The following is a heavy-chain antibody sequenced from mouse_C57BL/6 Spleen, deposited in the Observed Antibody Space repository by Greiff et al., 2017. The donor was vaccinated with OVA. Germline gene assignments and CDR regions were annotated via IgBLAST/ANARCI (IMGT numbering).Heavy chain of an antibody. CDR3: ARRWGNYEYFDV. CDR2: IYPGDGDT. CDR1: GYAFSSSW. D-gene: IGHD2-1*01. Sequence: VQLKESGPELVKPGASVKISCKASGYAFSSSWMNWVKQRPGKGLEWIGRIYPGDGDTNYNGKFKGKATLTADKSSSTAYMQLSSLTSEDSAVYFCARRWGNYEYFDVWGTGTTVTVSS. J-gene: IGHJ1*03. V-gene: IGHV1-82*01.